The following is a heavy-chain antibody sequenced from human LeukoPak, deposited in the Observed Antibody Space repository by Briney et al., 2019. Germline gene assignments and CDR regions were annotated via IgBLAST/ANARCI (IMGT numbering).Heavy chain of an antibody. J-gene: IGHJ4*02. Sequence: GGSLRLSCAASGFTFSSYAMSWVRQAPGKGLEWVSSISSSSSYIYYADSVKGRFTISRDNAKNSLYLQMNSLRAEDTAVYYCARTRYSSGSEGFDYWGQGTLVTVSS. CDR3: ARTRYSSGSEGFDY. CDR2: ISSSSSYI. V-gene: IGHV3-21*01. D-gene: IGHD6-19*01. CDR1: GFTFSSYA.